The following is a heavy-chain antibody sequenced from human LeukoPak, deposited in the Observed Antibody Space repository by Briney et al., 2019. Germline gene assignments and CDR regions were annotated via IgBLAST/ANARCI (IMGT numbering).Heavy chain of an antibody. J-gene: IGHJ4*02. CDR3: ARLPVVSGPPSRPDY. D-gene: IGHD4-23*01. CDR2: IFYSVST. V-gene: IGHV4-39*01. Sequence: SETLSPTCTVSGGAITSSGYYWGWIRQPPGKGLEWIGSIFYSVSTSYNPSPKSRVTISVDASKNQFPLKLRSVTAADTAVFYCARLPVVSGPPSRPDYWGQGTLVTVSS. CDR1: GGAITSSGYY.